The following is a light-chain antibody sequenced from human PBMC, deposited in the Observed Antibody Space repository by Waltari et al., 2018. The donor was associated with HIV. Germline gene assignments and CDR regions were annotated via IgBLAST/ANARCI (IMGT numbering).Light chain of an antibody. CDR3: SSFSSSSTPYV. Sequence: QSGLTQPASVSGSPGQPLTISCTGTTSDVGGYNYVSWYQQNPGKAPKLIIYEVSNRPSWVSNRFSGSKSCNTASLTISGLQPEDETDYYCSSFSSSSTPYVFGTGTKVTVL. J-gene: IGLJ1*01. CDR2: EVS. V-gene: IGLV2-14*01. CDR1: TSDVGGYNY.